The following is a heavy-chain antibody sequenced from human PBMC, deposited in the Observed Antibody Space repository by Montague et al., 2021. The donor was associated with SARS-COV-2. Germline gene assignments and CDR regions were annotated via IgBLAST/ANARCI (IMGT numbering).Heavy chain of an antibody. Sequence: SETLSLTCTVSGGSISAYYWSWIRQPPGKGLEWIAYMYNSRSSNYNPSLKSRVSISVDTSKSQFSLKLSSVTAADAAVYYCARVPRNYDFWSGFYDAFDIWGQGTMVTVSS. CDR2: MYNSRSS. J-gene: IGHJ3*02. D-gene: IGHD3-3*01. CDR1: GGSISAYY. V-gene: IGHV4-59*13. CDR3: ARVPRNYDFWSGFYDAFDI.